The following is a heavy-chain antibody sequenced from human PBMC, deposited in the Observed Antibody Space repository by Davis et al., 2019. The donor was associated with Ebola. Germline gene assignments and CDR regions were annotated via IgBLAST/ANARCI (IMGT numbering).Heavy chain of an antibody. J-gene: IGHJ6*02. Sequence: ASVKVSCKASGYTFTGYYMHWVRQAPGQGLEWMGWINPNSGGTNYAQKFQGWVTMTRDTSISTAYMELSRLRSDDTAVYYCARGTSLLYWWPYYYYYYGMDVWGQGTTVTVSS. CDR1: GYTFTGYY. CDR3: ARGTSLLYWWPYYYYYYGMDV. CDR2: INPNSGGT. D-gene: IGHD2-8*02. V-gene: IGHV1-2*04.